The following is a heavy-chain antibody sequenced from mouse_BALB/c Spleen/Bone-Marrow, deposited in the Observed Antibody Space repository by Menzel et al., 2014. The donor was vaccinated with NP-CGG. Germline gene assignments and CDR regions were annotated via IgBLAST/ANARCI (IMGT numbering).Heavy chain of an antibody. CDR2: INSNNGGN. J-gene: IGHJ4*01. Sequence: VQLQQSGPELVKPGASVKIPCKTSGYTFTEYTMHWVKQSHGKSLEWIGGINSNNGGNSYNQKFKGKVTLTVDKSSSTAYMELRSLTFEDSAVYYCARSKGIRGAMDYWGQGTSVTVSS. V-gene: IGHV1-18*01. CDR3: ARSKGIRGAMDY. CDR1: GYTFTEYT.